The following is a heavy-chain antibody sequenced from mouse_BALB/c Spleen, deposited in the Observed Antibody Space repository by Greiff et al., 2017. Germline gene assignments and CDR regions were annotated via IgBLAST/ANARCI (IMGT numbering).Heavy chain of an antibody. CDR2: ISSGGSYT. CDR3: ARLYYGNYVYAMDY. V-gene: IGHV5-6*01. D-gene: IGHD2-1*01. J-gene: IGHJ4*01. Sequence: EVKVVESGGDLVKPGGSLKLSCAASGFTFSSYGMSWVRQTPDKRLEWVATISSGGSYTYYPDSVKGRFTISRDNAKNTLYLQMSSLKSEDTAMYYCARLYYGNYVYAMDYWGQGTSVTVSS. CDR1: GFTFSSYG.